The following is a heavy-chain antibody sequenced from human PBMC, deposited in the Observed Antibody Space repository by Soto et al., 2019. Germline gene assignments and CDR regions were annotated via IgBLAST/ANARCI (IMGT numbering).Heavy chain of an antibody. V-gene: IGHV4-30-2*01. J-gene: IGHJ3*02. CDR1: GGSISSGGYA. Sequence: PSETLSLTCAVSGGSISSGGYAWSWIRQPPXKGLEWIGYIYHSGSTYYNPSLKSRVTISVDRSKNQFSLKLSSVTAADTAVYYCARSPSGNAWEGVAFDIWGQGTMVTVSS. CDR3: ARSPSGNAWEGVAFDI. D-gene: IGHD2-15*01. CDR2: IYHSGST.